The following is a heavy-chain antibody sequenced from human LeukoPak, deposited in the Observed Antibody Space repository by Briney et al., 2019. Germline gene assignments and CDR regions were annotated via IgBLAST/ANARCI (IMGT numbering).Heavy chain of an antibody. J-gene: IGHJ4*02. Sequence: GGSLRLSCAASGFTFSSYAMHWVRQAPGKGLEWVAVISYDGSNKYYADSVKGRFTISRDNAKNSLYLQMNSLRAEDTAVYYCARGPNYDSSGYPHYWGQGTLVTVSS. D-gene: IGHD3-22*01. CDR3: ARGPNYDSSGYPHY. CDR2: ISYDGSNK. V-gene: IGHV3-30-3*01. CDR1: GFTFSSYA.